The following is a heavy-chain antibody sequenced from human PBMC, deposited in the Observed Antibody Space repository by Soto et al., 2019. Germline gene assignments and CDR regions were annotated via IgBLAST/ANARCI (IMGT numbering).Heavy chain of an antibody. Sequence: PSETLSLTCTVSGGSISSYYWSWIRQPPGKGLEWIGYIYYSGSTNYNPSLKSRVTISVDTSKNQFSLKLSSVTAADTAVYYCARALYYDFWSGYYTTDNWFDPWGQGTLVTVSS. J-gene: IGHJ5*02. CDR2: IYYSGST. CDR3: ARALYYDFWSGYYTTDNWFDP. V-gene: IGHV4-59*01. D-gene: IGHD3-3*01. CDR1: GGSISSYY.